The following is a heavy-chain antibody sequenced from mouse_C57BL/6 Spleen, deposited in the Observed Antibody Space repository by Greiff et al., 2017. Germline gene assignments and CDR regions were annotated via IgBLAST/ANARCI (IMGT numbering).Heavy chain of an antibody. CDR3: ARDEDDYGGGTCAY. D-gene: IGHD2-4*01. CDR1: GYAFSSSW. V-gene: IGHV1-82*01. CDR2: IYPGDGDT. J-gene: IGHJ3*01. Sequence: VQLQQSGPELVKPGASVKISCKASGYAFSSSWMNWVKQRPGKGLEWIGRIYPGDGDTNYNGKFKGKATLTAAKSSSTAYMQLSSLTSEDSAVYFCARDEDDYGGGTCAYWGQGTLVTVSA.